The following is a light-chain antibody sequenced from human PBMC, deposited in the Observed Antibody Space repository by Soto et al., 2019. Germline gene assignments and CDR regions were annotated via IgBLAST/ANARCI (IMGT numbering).Light chain of an antibody. J-gene: IGKJ1*01. V-gene: IGKV3-11*01. CDR1: QSVSSY. CDR2: DAS. Sequence: EIVLTQSPALLSMSPGERATLSCRASQSVSSYFAWYQQKPGQAPRLLIYDASNRATGVQARFSGSWSWTYFTITISSLHPEDFALEYCQQRRYRPVTFCQGTKVDIK. CDR3: QQRRYRPVT.